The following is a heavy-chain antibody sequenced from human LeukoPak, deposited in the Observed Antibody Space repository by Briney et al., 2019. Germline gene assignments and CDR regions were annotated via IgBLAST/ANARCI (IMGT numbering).Heavy chain of an antibody. Sequence: GASVKVSCKASGGTFSSYAISWVRQAPGQGLEWMGGIIPIFGTANYAQKFQGRVTITADESTSTAYMELSSLRSEDTAVYYCARGGRCSRTSCPLRFDPWGQGTLVTVSS. J-gene: IGHJ5*02. V-gene: IGHV1-69*19. CDR1: GGTFSSYA. CDR3: ARGGRCSRTSCPLRFDP. CDR2: IIPIFGTA. D-gene: IGHD2-2*01.